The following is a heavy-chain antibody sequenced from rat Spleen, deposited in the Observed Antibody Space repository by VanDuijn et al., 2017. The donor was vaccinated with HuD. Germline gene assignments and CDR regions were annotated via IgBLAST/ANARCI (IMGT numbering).Heavy chain of an antibody. Sequence: EVQLQESGPGLVKPSQSLSLTCSVTGYSITSNYWGWIRKFPGNKMEWIGHISYSGSTSYNPSLKSRISITRDTSKNQFFLQVNSVSSEDTATYYCARSDGVHYYLPFADWGQGVMVTVSS. J-gene: IGHJ2*01. V-gene: IGHV3-1*01. CDR1: GYSITSNY. CDR2: ISYSGST. CDR3: ARSDGVHYYLPFAD. D-gene: IGHD1-1*01.